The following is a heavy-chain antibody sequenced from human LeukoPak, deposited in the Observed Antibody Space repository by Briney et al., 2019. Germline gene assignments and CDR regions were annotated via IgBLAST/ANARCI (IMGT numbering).Heavy chain of an antibody. Sequence: PSETLSLTCTVSGGSISSFYWSWIRQPPGEGPEWIGNIYYSGSTTYNPSLKSRVTISVDTSKNQFSLRLSSVTAADTAVFYCARVYSVSYFDCWGQGTLVTVSS. CDR1: GGSISSFY. V-gene: IGHV4-59*01. CDR3: ARVYSVSYFDC. J-gene: IGHJ4*02. D-gene: IGHD2-21*01. CDR2: IYYSGST.